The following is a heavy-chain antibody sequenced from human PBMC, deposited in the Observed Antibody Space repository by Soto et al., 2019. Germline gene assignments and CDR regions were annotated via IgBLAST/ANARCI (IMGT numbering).Heavy chain of an antibody. Sequence: SETLSLTCTVSGGSISSSSYYWGWIRQPPGKGLEWIGSIYYSGSTYYNPSLKSRVTISVDTSKNQFSLKLSSVTAADTAVYYCARWGYCSSTSCYGMIPYFDYWGQGTLVTVSS. D-gene: IGHD2-2*01. J-gene: IGHJ4*02. V-gene: IGHV4-39*01. CDR2: IYYSGST. CDR3: ARWGYCSSTSCYGMIPYFDY. CDR1: GGSISSSSYY.